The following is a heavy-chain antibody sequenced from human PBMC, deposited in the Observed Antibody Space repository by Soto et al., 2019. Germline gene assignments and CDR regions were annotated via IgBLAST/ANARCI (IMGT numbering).Heavy chain of an antibody. CDR3: ARGYYYGSGRPTPGGMDV. J-gene: IGHJ6*02. CDR1: GYTFTNYD. CDR2: ISTYTGNT. Sequence: QVHLVQSGAEVKKPGASVKVSCKASGYTFTNYDINWVRQAPGQGLEWMGWISTYTGNTNYAQKLQGRVTMTSDTSTSTDDMDLRSLRSDDTAVYYCARGYYYGSGRPTPGGMDVWGRGTTVTVAS. D-gene: IGHD3-10*01. V-gene: IGHV1-18*01.